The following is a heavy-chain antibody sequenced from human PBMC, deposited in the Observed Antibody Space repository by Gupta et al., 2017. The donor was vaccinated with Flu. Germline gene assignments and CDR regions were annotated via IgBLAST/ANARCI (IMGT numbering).Heavy chain of an antibody. V-gene: IGHV3-23*01. Sequence: EVPLLESGGGLVWPWGYLRISCDASGFTFSRHAMGWVRQAPGKGLEWVSVISSNCGSTYYADSVKGRFTISRDNSKNTLSLHMNSLGVDDTAVYYCAKTPVTSSGLADFWGQGTQVTVSS. D-gene: IGHD3-22*01. CDR3: AKTPVTSSGLADF. J-gene: IGHJ4*02. CDR1: GFTFSRHA. CDR2: ISSNCGST.